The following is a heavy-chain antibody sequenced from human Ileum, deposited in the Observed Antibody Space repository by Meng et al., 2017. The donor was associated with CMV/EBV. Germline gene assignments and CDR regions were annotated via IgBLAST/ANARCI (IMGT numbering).Heavy chain of an antibody. V-gene: IGHV4-39*07. CDR2: VYYSGTT. Sequence: LQSRGLGPATLNPPGPLSLPCIASGGSTTSSTYYWGWIRQPPGKGLEWIGSVYYSGTTYYNPSIKSRVNMSIDTSKNRFSLKLSSATAAETAVYYCARNVGFYSSQIAYWGQGALVTVSS. J-gene: IGHJ4*02. D-gene: IGHD3-3*01. CDR1: GGSTTSSTYY. CDR3: ARNVGFYSSQIAY.